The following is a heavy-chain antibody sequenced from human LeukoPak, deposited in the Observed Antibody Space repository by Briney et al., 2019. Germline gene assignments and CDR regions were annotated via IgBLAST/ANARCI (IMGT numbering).Heavy chain of an antibody. CDR3: ARVGRAMAAAGFGAFDI. J-gene: IGHJ3*02. CDR1: GFTLSDYY. V-gene: IGHV3-11*01. CDR2: IAGSVSTI. D-gene: IGHD6-13*01. Sequence: GGSLRLSCAASGFTLSDYYMSWIRQAPGKGLEWVSYIAGSVSTIYYADSVKGRFTISRDNAKNSLYLQMSSLRAEDTAIYYCARVGRAMAAAGFGAFDIWGQGTMVTVSS.